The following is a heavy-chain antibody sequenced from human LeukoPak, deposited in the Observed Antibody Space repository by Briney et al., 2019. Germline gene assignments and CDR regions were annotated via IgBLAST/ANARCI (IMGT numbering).Heavy chain of an antibody. CDR3: ARVEKKRQRSTIFGVVSSLDYYYYYMDV. J-gene: IGHJ6*03. D-gene: IGHD3-3*01. CDR1: GYTFTSYD. Sequence: ASVKVSCKASGYTFTSYDINWVRQATGQGLEWMGWMNPSSGNTGYAQKFQGRVTMTRNTSISTAYMELSSLRSEDTAVYYCARVEKKRQRSTIFGVVSSLDYYYYYMDVWGKGTTVTVSS. CDR2: MNPSSGNT. V-gene: IGHV1-8*01.